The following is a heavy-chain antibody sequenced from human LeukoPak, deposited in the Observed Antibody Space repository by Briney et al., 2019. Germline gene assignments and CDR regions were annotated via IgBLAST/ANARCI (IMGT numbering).Heavy chain of an antibody. D-gene: IGHD3-9*01. CDR1: GGTFSSYA. Sequence: SVKVSCKASGGTFSSYAISWVRQAPGQGLERMGRIIPIFGTANYAQKFQGRVTITTDESTSTAYMELSSLRSEDTAVYYCARDLTNDILTGLYYWGQGTLVTVSS. V-gene: IGHV1-69*05. CDR2: IIPIFGTA. J-gene: IGHJ4*02. CDR3: ARDLTNDILTGLYY.